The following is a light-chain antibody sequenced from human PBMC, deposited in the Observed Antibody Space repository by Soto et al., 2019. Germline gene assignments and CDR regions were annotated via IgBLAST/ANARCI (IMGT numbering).Light chain of an antibody. CDR3: CSYAGSSTSYV. V-gene: IGLV2-23*01. CDR2: EGS. Sequence: QSALTQPASVSGSPGQSITISCTGTSGDVGSYNLVSWYQQHPGKAPKLMIYEGSKRPSGVSNRFSGSKSGNTASLTISGLQAEDEADYYCCSYAGSSTSYVFGTGTKVTVL. CDR1: SGDVGSYNL. J-gene: IGLJ1*01.